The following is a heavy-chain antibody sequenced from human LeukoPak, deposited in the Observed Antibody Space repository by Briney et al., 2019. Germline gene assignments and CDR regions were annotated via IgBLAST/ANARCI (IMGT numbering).Heavy chain of an antibody. CDR3: AKGSSPPAYYDFWSGYSFDY. V-gene: IGHV3-74*01. D-gene: IGHD3-3*01. CDR2: IKTDGSIT. Sequence: GGSLRLSCAASGFSFSVYWMHWVRQAPGKGPVWVSRIKTDGSITDYADFVKGRFTVSRDNSKNTLYLQMNSLRAEDTAVYYCAKGSSPPAYYDFWSGYSFDYWGQGTLVTVSS. J-gene: IGHJ4*02. CDR1: GFSFSVYW.